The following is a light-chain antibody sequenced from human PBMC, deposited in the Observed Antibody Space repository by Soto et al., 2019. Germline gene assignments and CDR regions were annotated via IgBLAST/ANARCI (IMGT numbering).Light chain of an antibody. CDR2: GAS. CDR1: QSVDIN. Sequence: EIVLTQSPATLSVSPGERVTLSCRASQSVDINLAWYQQKPGQAPRLLIYGASTRATDMPGRFSGRGAGAEFTLTISILQSEDFAVYYCQQYRSWPRTFGQGTKVDIK. J-gene: IGKJ1*01. CDR3: QQYRSWPRT. V-gene: IGKV3-15*01.